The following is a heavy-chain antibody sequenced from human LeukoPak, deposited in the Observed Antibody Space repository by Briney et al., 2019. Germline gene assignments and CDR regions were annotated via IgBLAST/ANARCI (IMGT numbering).Heavy chain of an antibody. Sequence: ASVKVSCTASGYIFTSYAMHWVRRAPGQRLEWMGWINTGNGNTKYSQEFQGRVTITRDTSANTAYMELSSLRSEDTAVYYCAKDHVKWLRFGSPYNWFDPWGQGTLVTVSS. CDR3: AKDHVKWLRFGSPYNWFDP. CDR2: INTGNGNT. D-gene: IGHD5-12*01. J-gene: IGHJ5*02. CDR1: GYIFTSYA. V-gene: IGHV1-3*03.